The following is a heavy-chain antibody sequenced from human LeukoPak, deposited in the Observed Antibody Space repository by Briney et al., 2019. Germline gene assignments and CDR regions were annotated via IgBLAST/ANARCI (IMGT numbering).Heavy chain of an antibody. J-gene: IGHJ6*03. D-gene: IGHD3-16*01. CDR3: ARDWGWRGVSNYYYMDV. CDR2: IYHSGST. V-gene: IGHV4-4*02. Sequence: PSGTLSLTCAVSGGSISSSNWWSWVRQSPGKGLEWIGEIYHSGSTNYNPSLKSRVTISVDKSKNQFSLKLSSVTAADTAVYYCARDWGWRGVSNYYYMDVWGKGTTVTVSS. CDR1: GGSISSSNW.